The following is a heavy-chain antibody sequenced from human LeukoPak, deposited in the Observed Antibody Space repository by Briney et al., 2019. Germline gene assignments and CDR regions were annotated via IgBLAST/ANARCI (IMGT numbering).Heavy chain of an antibody. D-gene: IGHD3-10*02. V-gene: IGHV3-48*03. J-gene: IGHJ6*04. CDR2: ISSSVGTI. Sequence: GSLRPSCAPSRVTPTSIEMSWGCHGPGEGVERASYISSSVGTIYYADSVKGRFSISRDNDKNSLYLQMNSLRAEDTAVYYCADLSITMVGGVWGKGTTVTISS. CDR3: ADLSITMVGGV. CDR1: RVTPTSIE.